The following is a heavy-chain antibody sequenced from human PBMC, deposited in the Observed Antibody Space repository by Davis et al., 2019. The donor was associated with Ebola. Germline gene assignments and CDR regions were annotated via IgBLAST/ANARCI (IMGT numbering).Heavy chain of an antibody. CDR3: ARELRVRVGIDY. CDR2: ISWNSGSI. J-gene: IGHJ4*02. V-gene: IGHV3-9*01. Sequence: PGGSLRLSCAASGFTFADYAMHWVRQAPGKGLEWVSGISWNSGSIGYADSVKGRFTISRDNAKNSLYLQMNSLRAEDTAVYYCARELRVRVGIDYWGQGTLVTVSS. CDR1: GFTFADYA. D-gene: IGHD3-16*01.